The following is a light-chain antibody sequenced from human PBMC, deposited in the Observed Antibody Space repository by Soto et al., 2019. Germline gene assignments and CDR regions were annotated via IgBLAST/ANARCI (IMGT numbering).Light chain of an antibody. CDR3: QQNKNLPVT. V-gene: IGKV1-33*01. CDR2: GAS. Sequence: DIPMTQSPSSLSASVGDRVTITCQESVDIDNYLNWYQQKPGQAPKLLTYGASNLEAGVPSRFSGSGSGTEYVFAISSLQPEDFATYYCQQNKNLPVTFGGGTKVE. J-gene: IGKJ4*01. CDR1: VDIDNY.